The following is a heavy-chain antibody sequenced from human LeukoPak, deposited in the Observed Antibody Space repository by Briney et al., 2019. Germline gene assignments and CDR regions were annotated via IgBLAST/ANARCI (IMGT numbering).Heavy chain of an antibody. Sequence: SETLSLTCAVYGGSFSGYYWSWIRQPPGKGLEWIGEINHSGSTNYNPPLKSRVTISVDTSKNQFSLKLSSATAADTAVYYCARPRGYYDSNRHAFDIWGQGTMVTVSS. CDR3: ARPRGYYDSNRHAFDI. CDR1: GGSFSGYY. D-gene: IGHD3-22*01. V-gene: IGHV4-34*01. CDR2: INHSGST. J-gene: IGHJ3*02.